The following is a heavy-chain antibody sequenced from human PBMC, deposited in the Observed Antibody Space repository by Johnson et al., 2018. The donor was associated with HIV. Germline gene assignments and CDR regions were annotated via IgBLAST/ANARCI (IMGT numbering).Heavy chain of an antibody. CDR1: GFTFSSYA. V-gene: IGHV3-13*01. CDR3: AKDYLPGWVPAAFDI. CDR2: IGTAGDT. D-gene: IGHD3-16*01. J-gene: IGHJ3*02. Sequence: VQLVESGGGVVQPGRSLRLSCAASGFTFSSYAMHWVRQATGKGLEWVSAIGTAGDTYYPGSVKGRFTISRDNSKNSLYLQMNSLRAEDTALYYCAKDYLPGWVPAAFDIWGQGTMVTVSS.